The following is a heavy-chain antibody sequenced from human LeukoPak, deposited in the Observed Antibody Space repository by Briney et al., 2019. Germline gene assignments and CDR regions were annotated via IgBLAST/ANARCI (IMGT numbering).Heavy chain of an antibody. CDR2: IVVGSGNT. CDR3: AAVIGSGGDPGLFDY. Sequence: SVKVSCKASGFTFTSSAMQWVRQARGQRLEWIGWIVVGSGNTNYAQKFQGRVTITRDMSTSTAYMELSSLRSEDTAVYYCAAVIGSGGDPGLFDYWGQGTLVTVSS. V-gene: IGHV1-58*02. J-gene: IGHJ4*02. D-gene: IGHD2-15*01. CDR1: GFTFTSSA.